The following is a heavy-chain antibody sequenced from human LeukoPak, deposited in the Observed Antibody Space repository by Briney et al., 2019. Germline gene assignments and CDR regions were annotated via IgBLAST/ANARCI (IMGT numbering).Heavy chain of an antibody. J-gene: IGHJ3*02. D-gene: IGHD6-13*01. Sequence: GGSLRLSCAASGYTYSSYTMLWVRQAPGKGLEWVSAIDGSGVTSFYGDSVKARFTISRDNSKNTLYLQMNSLRAEDTALYYCGKRVAEQSTSGYIAIGGLGTMATV. CDR2: IDGSGVTS. CDR3: GKRVAEQSTSGYIAI. V-gene: IGHV3-23*02. CDR1: GYTYSSYT.